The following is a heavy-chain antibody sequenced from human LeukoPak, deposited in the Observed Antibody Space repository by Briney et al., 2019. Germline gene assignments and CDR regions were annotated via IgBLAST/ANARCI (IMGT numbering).Heavy chain of an antibody. J-gene: IGHJ4*02. V-gene: IGHV4-39*01. CDR2: IYYSGST. Sequence: SETLSLTCTVSGGSISSSSYYWGWIRQPPGKGLEWIGSIYYSGSTYYNPSLKSRVTISVDTSKNQFSLKLSSVTAADTAVYYCARLTRSRLDYWGQGTLVTVSS. CDR1: GGSISSSSYY. CDR3: ARLTRSRLDY.